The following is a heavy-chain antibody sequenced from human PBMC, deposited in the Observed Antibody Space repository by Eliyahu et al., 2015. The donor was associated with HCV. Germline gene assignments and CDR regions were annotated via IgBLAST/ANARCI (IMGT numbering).Heavy chain of an antibody. J-gene: IGHJ5*02. D-gene: IGHD2-2*01. CDR3: ARDLVKDIVILPEPIRHYPGASNWFDP. Sequence: QVHLVQSGAEVKKPGASXKVSCKAXGYTFRXYGINWVRRAXGQGLXWMGWISPYYGNTNYAQKFQGRVTMTTDTSTNTAYMELRSLGSDDTAIYYCARDLVKDIVILPEPIRHYPGASNWFDPWGQGTLVTVSS. CDR1: GYTFRXYG. V-gene: IGHV1-18*01. CDR2: ISPYYGNT.